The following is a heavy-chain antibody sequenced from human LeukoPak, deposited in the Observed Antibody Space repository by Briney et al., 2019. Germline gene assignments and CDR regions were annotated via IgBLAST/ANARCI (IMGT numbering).Heavy chain of an antibody. Sequence: GGSLRLSCAASGFTFSSYGMHWVRQAPGKGLEWVAVISYDGSNKYYADSVKGRFTISRDNSKNSLYLQMNSLRAEDTAVYYCARDGVFGVVMSPGNYYYYGMDVWGQGTTVTVSS. CDR2: ISYDGSNK. D-gene: IGHD3-3*01. CDR1: GFTFSSYG. V-gene: IGHV3-30*03. J-gene: IGHJ6*02. CDR3: ARDGVFGVVMSPGNYYYYGMDV.